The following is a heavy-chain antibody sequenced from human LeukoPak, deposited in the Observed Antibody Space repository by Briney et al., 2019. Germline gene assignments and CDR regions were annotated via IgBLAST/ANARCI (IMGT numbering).Heavy chain of an antibody. Sequence: GGSLRLSCAASGFTVSSNYMSWIRQAPGKGLGWVSVIYSGGSTYYADSVKGRFTISRDNSKNTLYLQMNSLRAEDTAVYYCARESGYCSGGSCLNWFDPWGQGTLVTVSS. CDR3: ARESGYCSGGSCLNWFDP. V-gene: IGHV3-66*01. J-gene: IGHJ5*02. CDR2: IYSGGST. D-gene: IGHD2-15*01. CDR1: GFTVSSNY.